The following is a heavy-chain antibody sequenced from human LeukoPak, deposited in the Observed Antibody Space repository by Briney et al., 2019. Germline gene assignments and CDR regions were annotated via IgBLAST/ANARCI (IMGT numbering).Heavy chain of an antibody. D-gene: IGHD6-19*01. Sequence: GGSLRLSCAASGFTFDDYAMHWVRQAPGKGLEWVSGISWNSGSIDYADSVKGRFTISRDNAKNSLYLQMNSLRAEDTALYYCAKDIASVQRVAGYFDYWGQGTLVTVSS. CDR2: ISWNSGSI. V-gene: IGHV3-9*01. CDR1: GFTFDDYA. CDR3: AKDIASVQRVAGYFDY. J-gene: IGHJ4*02.